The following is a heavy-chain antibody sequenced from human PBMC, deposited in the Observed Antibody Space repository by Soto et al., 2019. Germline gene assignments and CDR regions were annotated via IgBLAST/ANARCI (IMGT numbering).Heavy chain of an antibody. CDR1: GGSFSGYY. CDR2: INHSGST. V-gene: IGHV4-34*01. CDR3: ARGPSRYCSSTSCYKADP. J-gene: IGHJ5*02. Sequence: PSETLSLTCAVYGGSFSGYYWSWIRQPPGKWLEWIGEINHSGSTNYNPSLKSRVTISVDTSKNQFSLKLSSVTAADTAVYYCARGPSRYCSSTSCYKADPWGQGXLVTVYS. D-gene: IGHD2-2*02.